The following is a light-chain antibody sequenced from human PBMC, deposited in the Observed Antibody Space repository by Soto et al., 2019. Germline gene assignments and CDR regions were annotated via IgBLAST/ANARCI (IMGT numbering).Light chain of an antibody. CDR3: QQYETWPPRFT. V-gene: IGKV3-15*01. Sequence: DIVMTQSPATLSVSPGERATLSCRASQSISNNLAWYQQKPGQAPRLLIYDASTRATGVPARFSGSGSGTEFTLTISSLQSEDFAVYFCQQYETWPPRFTFGPGTTVDVK. CDR2: DAS. CDR1: QSISNN. J-gene: IGKJ3*01.